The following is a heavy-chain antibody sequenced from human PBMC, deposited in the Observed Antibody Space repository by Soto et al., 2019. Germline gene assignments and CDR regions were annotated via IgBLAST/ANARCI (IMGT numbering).Heavy chain of an antibody. D-gene: IGHD1-26*01. CDR1: GYTFTSYG. CDR3: AREIKVLGHRYYYYGMDV. Sequence: ASVKVSCKASGYTFTSYGISWVRQAPGQGLEWMGWISAYNGNTNYAQKLQGRVTMTTDTSTSTAYMELRSLRSDDTAVYYCAREIKVLGHRYYYYGMDVWGQGTTVTVSS. CDR2: ISAYNGNT. J-gene: IGHJ6*02. V-gene: IGHV1-18*01.